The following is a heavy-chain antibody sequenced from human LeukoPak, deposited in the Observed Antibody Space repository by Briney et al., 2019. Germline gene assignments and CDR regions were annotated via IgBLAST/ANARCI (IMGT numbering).Heavy chain of an antibody. V-gene: IGHV3-64*01. J-gene: IGHJ4*02. CDR1: GFTFSSYA. CDR2: ISSNGGST. D-gene: IGHD3-3*01. CDR3: ERAIDFSSGYFLVY. Sequence: GGSLRLSCAASGFTFSSYAMHWVRQAPGKGLEYVSAISSNGGSTYYANSVKGRFTISRDNSKNTLYLQMGSLRAEDMAVYYWERAIDFSSGYFLVYWGQRTLVTVSS.